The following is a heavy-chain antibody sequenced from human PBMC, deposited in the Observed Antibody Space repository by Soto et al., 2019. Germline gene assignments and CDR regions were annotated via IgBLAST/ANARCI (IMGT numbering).Heavy chain of an antibody. V-gene: IGHV1-8*01. J-gene: IGHJ4*02. CDR1: GYTFTSYD. CDR3: ARERGASSPFDY. Sequence: ASVKVSCKASGYTFTSYDINWVRQATGQGLEWMGWMNPNSGNTGYAQKFQGRVTMTRNTSISTAYMELSSLRSEDTAAYYCARERGASSPFDYWGQGTLVTVSS. D-gene: IGHD6-19*01. CDR2: MNPNSGNT.